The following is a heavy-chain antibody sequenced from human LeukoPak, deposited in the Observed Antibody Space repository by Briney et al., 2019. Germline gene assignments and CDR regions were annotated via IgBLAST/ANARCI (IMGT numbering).Heavy chain of an antibody. CDR2: IYSGGST. Sequence: PGGSLRLSCAASGFTVGSNYMSWVRQAPGKGLEWVSIIYSGGSTYYADSVKGRFTISRDNSRNTLYLQMNSLRAEDTAVYYCASTYCGGDCYSDYWGQGTLVTVSS. D-gene: IGHD2-21*02. J-gene: IGHJ4*02. CDR3: ASTYCGGDCYSDY. V-gene: IGHV3-66*01. CDR1: GFTVGSNY.